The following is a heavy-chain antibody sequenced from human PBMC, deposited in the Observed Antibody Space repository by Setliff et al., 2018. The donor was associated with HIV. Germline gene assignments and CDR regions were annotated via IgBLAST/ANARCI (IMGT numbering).Heavy chain of an antibody. J-gene: IGHJ4*02. D-gene: IGHD3-10*02. V-gene: IGHV1-69-2*01. Sequence: ASVKVSCKASGYTFTDYYIHWVQQAPGKGLEWMGHIDPEDGETIYADNFQGRVTMTADRSTNTAYMELSSLRSEDTAVYYCAKTPLLYDSDNYVWGQGTLVTVSS. CDR1: GYTFTDYY. CDR2: IDPEDGET. CDR3: AKTPLLYDSDNYV.